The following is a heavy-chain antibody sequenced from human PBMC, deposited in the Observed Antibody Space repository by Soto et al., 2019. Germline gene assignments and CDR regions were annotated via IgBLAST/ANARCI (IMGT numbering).Heavy chain of an antibody. V-gene: IGHV4-31*03. D-gene: IGHD3-22*01. CDR1: GGSISGGGYY. CDR3: ARASPIRMIADS. J-gene: IGHJ4*02. Sequence: QVQLQESGPGLVMPSQTLSLTCTVSGGSISGGGYYWSWIRQHPGKGLEWIGYIYYSGTTYYNPSLKSRVNISIDSSKNQFSLKLSSVTAADTALYYWARASPIRMIADSWGQGTLVTVSS. CDR2: IYYSGTT.